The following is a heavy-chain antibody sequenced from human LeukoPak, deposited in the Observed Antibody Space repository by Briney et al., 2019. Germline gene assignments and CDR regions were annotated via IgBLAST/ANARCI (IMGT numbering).Heavy chain of an antibody. CDR1: GGTFSSYA. CDR3: ARDRGTYYYDSSGYYSFDY. Sequence: SVKVSCKASGGTFSSYAISWVRQAPGQGLEWMGRIIPIFGTANYAQKFQGRATITTDESTSTAYMELSSLRSEDTAVYYCARDRGTYYYDSSGYYSFDYWGQGTLVTVSS. J-gene: IGHJ4*02. V-gene: IGHV1-69*05. CDR2: IIPIFGTA. D-gene: IGHD3-22*01.